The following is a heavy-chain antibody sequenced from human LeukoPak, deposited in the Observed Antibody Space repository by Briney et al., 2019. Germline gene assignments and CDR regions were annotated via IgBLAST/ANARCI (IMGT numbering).Heavy chain of an antibody. Sequence: ASVKVSCKASGYTFTSYGISWVRQAPGQGLEWMGWISAYNGNTNYAQKLQDRVTITRDTSASTAYMELSSLRSEDTAVYYCARDLVAPFDYWGQGTLVTVSS. D-gene: IGHD2-15*01. CDR1: GYTFTSYG. CDR3: ARDLVAPFDY. CDR2: ISAYNGNT. J-gene: IGHJ4*02. V-gene: IGHV1-18*01.